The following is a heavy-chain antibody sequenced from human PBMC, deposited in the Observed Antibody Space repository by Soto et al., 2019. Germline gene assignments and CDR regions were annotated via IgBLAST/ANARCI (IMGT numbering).Heavy chain of an antibody. J-gene: IGHJ6*02. CDR1: GGSFSGYY. CDR3: ARFGAAAGSLTYYYYYYGMDV. D-gene: IGHD6-13*01. CDR2: INHSGST. V-gene: IGHV4-34*01. Sequence: SETLSLTCAVYGGSFSGYYWSWIRQPPGKGLEWIGEINHSGSTNYNPSLKSRVTISVDTSKNQFSLKLSSVTAADTAVYYCARFGAAAGSLTYYYYYYGMDVWGQGTTVTVSS.